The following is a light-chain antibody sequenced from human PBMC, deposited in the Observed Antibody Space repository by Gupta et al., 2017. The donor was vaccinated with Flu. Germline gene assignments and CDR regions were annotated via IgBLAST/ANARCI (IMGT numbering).Light chain of an antibody. CDR3: ASYAGGGTWV. V-gene: IGLV2-23*01. J-gene: IGLJ3*02. Sequence: HSAPTQPASVSGSPGQSITISCTGSSSDIGSSYLVSWFQQHTLRAPKLIIYEATKQPSGVSSRFSGSKAGNKASLTISGLQTEDDADDYCASYAGGGTWVFGGGTKLTVL. CDR1: SSDIGSSYL. CDR2: EAT.